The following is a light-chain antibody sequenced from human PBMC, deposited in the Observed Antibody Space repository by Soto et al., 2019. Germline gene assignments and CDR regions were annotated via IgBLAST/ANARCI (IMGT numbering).Light chain of an antibody. CDR2: GAS. Sequence: EIVLTQSPGTLSLSPGERATLSCRASQSISSSYLAWYQQKPGQAPRLLIYGASSRASGFPNKFSGSGSGTDFTLTISRLEPEDCAVYYCQHYGSSLSLTVGQGTRLEIK. CDR1: QSISSSY. V-gene: IGKV3-20*01. CDR3: QHYGSSLSLT. J-gene: IGKJ5*01.